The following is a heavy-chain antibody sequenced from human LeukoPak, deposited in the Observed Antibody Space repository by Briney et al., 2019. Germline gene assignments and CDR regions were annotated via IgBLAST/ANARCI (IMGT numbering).Heavy chain of an antibody. D-gene: IGHD2-15*01. CDR1: GGSFSGYY. Sequence: SETLSLTCAVYGGSFSGYYWSWIRQPPGKGLEWIGEINHSGSTNYNPSLKSRVTISVDTTKNQFSLKLSSVTAADTAVYYCARSGPGRCFDPWGQGTLVTVSS. V-gene: IGHV4-34*01. J-gene: IGHJ5*02. CDR2: INHSGST. CDR3: ARSGPGRCFDP.